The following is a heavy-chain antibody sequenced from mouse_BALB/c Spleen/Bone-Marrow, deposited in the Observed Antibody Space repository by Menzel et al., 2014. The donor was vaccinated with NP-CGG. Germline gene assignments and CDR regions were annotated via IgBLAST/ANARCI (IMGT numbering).Heavy chain of an antibody. V-gene: IGHV1S81*02. D-gene: IGHD2-1*01. CDR1: GFTFTSYW. CDR2: TNPSNGRT. J-gene: IGHJ4*01. CDR3: ARDGNYRYAMDY. Sequence: VQLQESGDELVKPGASVKLSCMASGFTFTSYWIHWVKQRPGQGPEWIGETNPSNGRTNYNEKFKRKATLTEDKSSSTAYMQLSSLTSEDSAVYYCARDGNYRYAMDYWGQGTSVTVSS.